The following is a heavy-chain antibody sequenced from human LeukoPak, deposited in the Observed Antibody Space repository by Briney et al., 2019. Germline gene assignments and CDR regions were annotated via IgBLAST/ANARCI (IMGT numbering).Heavy chain of an antibody. CDR3: ASGQRSVWIQLSGPDY. CDR2: IYSGGST. J-gene: IGHJ4*02. CDR1: EFSDSSNY. Sequence: GGSLRLSCAASEFSDSSNYMSWVRQAPGKGLEWVSVIYSGGSTYYADSVKGRFTISRDNSMKTLFLQMNSLRAEDTAVYYCASGQRSVWIQLSGPDYWGQGTLVTVSS. V-gene: IGHV3-53*01. D-gene: IGHD5-18*01.